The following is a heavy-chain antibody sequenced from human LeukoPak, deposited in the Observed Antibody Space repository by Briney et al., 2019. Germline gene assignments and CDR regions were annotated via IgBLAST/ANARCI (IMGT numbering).Heavy chain of an antibody. CDR3: ARDSPDGSGSYYLYYYCYMDV. CDR1: GFTFSSYS. J-gene: IGHJ6*03. V-gene: IGHV3-21*01. Sequence: GGSLRLSCAASGFTFSSYSMNWVRQAPGKGLEWVSSISSSSSYTYYADSVKGRFTISRDNAKNSLYLQMNSLRAEDTAVYYCARDSPDGSGSYYLYYYCYMDVWGKGTTVTVSS. CDR2: ISSSSSYT. D-gene: IGHD3-10*01.